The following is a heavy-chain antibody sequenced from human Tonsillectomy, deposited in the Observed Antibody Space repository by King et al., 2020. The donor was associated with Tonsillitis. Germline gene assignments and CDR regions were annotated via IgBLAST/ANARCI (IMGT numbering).Heavy chain of an antibody. V-gene: IGHV1-69*19. D-gene: IGHD3-3*01. CDR1: GDTFSNYA. J-gene: IGHJ6*03. Sequence: VQLVESGAEVRKPGSSVKVSCKASGDTFSNYAVSWVRQAPGQGLEWMGGVIPMFGKTNYAQKFQGRVTITVDESTNTGYMELSNLRSDDTAVYYRARGETVFGGVTPGYYDYYMDGWGKGTTVTVSS. CDR2: VIPMFGKT. CDR3: ARGETVFGGVTPGYYDYYMDG.